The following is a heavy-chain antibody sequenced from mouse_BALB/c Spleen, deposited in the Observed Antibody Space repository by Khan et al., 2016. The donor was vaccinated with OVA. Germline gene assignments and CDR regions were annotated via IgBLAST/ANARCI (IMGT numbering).Heavy chain of an antibody. CDR1: GYTFTNYG. J-gene: IGHJ1*01. Sequence: QVQLQQSGPELKKPGETVKISCKASGYTFTNYGMNWVKQAPGKGLKWMGWINTYTEEPTYADDFKGRFAFSLETSASTAYLQINNLKNEDTATYCCASGGYWYFDVWGAGTMVTVSS. D-gene: IGHD1-1*02. CDR2: INTYTEEP. CDR3: ASGGYWYFDV. V-gene: IGHV9-3-1*01.